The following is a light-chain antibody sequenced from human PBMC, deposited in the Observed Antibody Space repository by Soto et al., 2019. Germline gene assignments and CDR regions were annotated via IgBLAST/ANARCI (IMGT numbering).Light chain of an antibody. Sequence: ELVTTQSPATLSVSLGDRATLSCRASQSVSSNLAWYQQKPGQAPRLLIYGASNRATGIPDRFSGSGSGTDFTLTISRLEPEDFAVYYCQQYGSSGTFGQGTKVDIK. V-gene: IGKV3-20*01. J-gene: IGKJ1*01. CDR1: QSVSSN. CDR2: GAS. CDR3: QQYGSSGT.